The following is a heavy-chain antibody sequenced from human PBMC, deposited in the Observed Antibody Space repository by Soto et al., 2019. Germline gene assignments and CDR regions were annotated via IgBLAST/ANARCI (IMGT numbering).Heavy chain of an antibody. V-gene: IGHV5-51*01. J-gene: IGHJ4*02. CDR3: ARRDSYGYYFDY. Sequence: LGESLNISCKGSGYSFTSYWIGWVRQMPGKGLEWMGIIYPGDSDTRYSPSFQGQVTFSADRSISTAYLQWSSLKASDTAMYYCARRDSYGYYFDYWGQGTLVTVSS. CDR1: GYSFTSYW. D-gene: IGHD3-16*01. CDR2: IYPGDSDT.